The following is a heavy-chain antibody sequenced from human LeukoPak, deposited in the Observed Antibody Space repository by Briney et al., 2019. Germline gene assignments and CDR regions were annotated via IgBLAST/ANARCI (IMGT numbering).Heavy chain of an antibody. J-gene: IGHJ4*02. CDR1: GFTFSDYY. CDR3: AKDLPLDDILTGYYDY. Sequence: GGSLRLSCAASGFTFSDYYMSWVRQAPGKGLEWVSAISGSGGSTYYADSVKGRFTISRDNSKNTLYLQMNSLRAEDTAVYYCAKDLPLDDILTGYYDYWGQGTLVTVSS. V-gene: IGHV3-23*01. CDR2: ISGSGGST. D-gene: IGHD3-9*01.